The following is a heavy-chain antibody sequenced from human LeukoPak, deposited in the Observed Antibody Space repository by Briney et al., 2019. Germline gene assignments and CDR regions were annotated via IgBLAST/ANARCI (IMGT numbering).Heavy chain of an antibody. D-gene: IGHD3-10*01. CDR3: APSPITTMVRGVIAN. CDR2: IRYDGSNK. V-gene: IGHV3-30*02. Sequence: GGSLRLSCAASGFTFSSYGMHWVRQAPGKGLEWVAFIRYDGSNKYYAHSVKGRFTISRDNSKNTLYLQMNSLRAEDTAVYYCAPSPITTMVRGVIANWGQGTLVTVSS. J-gene: IGHJ4*02. CDR1: GFTFSSYG.